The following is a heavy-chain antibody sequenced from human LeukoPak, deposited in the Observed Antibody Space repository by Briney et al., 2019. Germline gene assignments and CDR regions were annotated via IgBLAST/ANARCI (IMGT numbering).Heavy chain of an antibody. CDR1: GFTFDDYG. V-gene: IGHV3-20*04. Sequence: GGSLRLSCAASGFTFDDYGMSWVRQAPGKGLEWVSGINWNGGSTGYADSVKGRFTISRDNAKNTVYLQMNSLRAEDTAVYYCVRDWGYDSSGYWQKYFDTWGQGTLVTVSS. D-gene: IGHD3-22*01. CDR2: INWNGGST. CDR3: VRDWGYDSSGYWQKYFDT. J-gene: IGHJ4*02.